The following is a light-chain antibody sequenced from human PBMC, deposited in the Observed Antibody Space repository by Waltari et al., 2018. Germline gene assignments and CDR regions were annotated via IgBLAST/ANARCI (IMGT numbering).Light chain of an antibody. V-gene: IGKV3-15*01. J-gene: IGKJ1*01. CDR1: QSVTTN. CDR3: QQYNNWPLT. Sequence: EVVMTQSPATPSVSPGERVTLSCRASQSVTTNLAWYQQKPGQAPRLLIYDTSTRAPGFPARFSGSGSETEFTLIISSLQSEDFAVYYCQQYNNWPLTFGQGTRVEIK. CDR2: DTS.